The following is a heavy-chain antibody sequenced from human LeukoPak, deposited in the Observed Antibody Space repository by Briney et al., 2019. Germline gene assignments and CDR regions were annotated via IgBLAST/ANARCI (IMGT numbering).Heavy chain of an antibody. CDR1: GGSISSSSYY. CDR2: IYYSGST. J-gene: IGHJ4*02. Sequence: SETLSLTCTVSGGSISSSSYYWGWIRQPPGKGLEWIGSIYYSGSTYYNPSLKSRVTISVDTSKNQFSLKLSSVTAADTAVYYCARRTYCSSTNCYYFDYWGQGTLVTVSS. V-gene: IGHV4-39*01. CDR3: ARRTYCSSTNCYYFDY. D-gene: IGHD2-2*01.